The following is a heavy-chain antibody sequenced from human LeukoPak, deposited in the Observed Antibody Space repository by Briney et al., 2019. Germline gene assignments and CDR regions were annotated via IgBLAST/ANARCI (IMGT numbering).Heavy chain of an antibody. Sequence: PSETLSLTCAVYGGSFSGYYWSWIRQPPGKGLEWIGEINHSGSTNYNPSLKSRVTISVDTPKNQFSLKLSSVTAADTAVYYCARYIVVVPAARSGFDIWGQGTMVTVSS. CDR3: ARYIVVVPAARSGFDI. CDR1: GGSFSGYY. CDR2: INHSGST. V-gene: IGHV4-34*01. D-gene: IGHD2-2*01. J-gene: IGHJ3*02.